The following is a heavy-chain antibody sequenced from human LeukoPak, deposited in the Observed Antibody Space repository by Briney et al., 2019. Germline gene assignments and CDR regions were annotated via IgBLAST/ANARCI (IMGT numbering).Heavy chain of an antibody. J-gene: IGHJ1*01. CDR2: IDPNSGGT. V-gene: IGHV1-2*02. CDR1: GYTLIDYS. D-gene: IGHD4-17*01. CDR3: ARDDYGDYAEYFQH. Sequence: ASVKVSCKASGYTLIDYSMHWVRQAPGQGLEWMGWIDPNSGGTKYAQKFQGRVTMTRDTSTHTVFMELSSLRSEDTAVYYCARDDYGDYAEYFQHWGQGTLVTVSS.